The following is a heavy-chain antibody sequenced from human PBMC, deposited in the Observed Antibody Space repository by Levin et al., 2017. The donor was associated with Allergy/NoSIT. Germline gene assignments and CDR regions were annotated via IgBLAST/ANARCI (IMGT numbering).Heavy chain of an antibody. CDR3: AGWAMYHDDRSAFDDFYDAMDG. CDR1: VILFSMFV. D-gene: IGHD3-22*01. V-gene: IGHV3-21*01. Sequence: GGSLRLACAASVILFSMFVMTWVSQAPGKGLEWVSSIRAGGNSLSSADSVPGRFSMSRDYAKNSLFLQMPSLRAADTAVYHCAGWAMYHDDRSAFDDFYDAMDGGGQGTTVTVSS. CDR2: IRAGGNSL. J-gene: IGHJ6*02.